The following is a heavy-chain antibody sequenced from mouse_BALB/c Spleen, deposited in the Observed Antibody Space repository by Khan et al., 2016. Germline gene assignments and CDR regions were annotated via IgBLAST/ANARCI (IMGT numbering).Heavy chain of an antibody. J-gene: IGHJ2*01. CDR3: ARDRYDYFDS. V-gene: IGHV5-4*02. CDR2: ISDGGSYT. CDR1: GFTFSDYY. D-gene: IGHD2-14*01. Sequence: EVELVESGGGLVKPGGSLKLSCAASGFTFSDYYMYWVRQTPEKRLEWVATISDGGSYTYYPDSVKGRFTISRDNAKNNLYLQMSSLKSEDTAMYYCARDRYDYFDSWGQGTTLTVSS.